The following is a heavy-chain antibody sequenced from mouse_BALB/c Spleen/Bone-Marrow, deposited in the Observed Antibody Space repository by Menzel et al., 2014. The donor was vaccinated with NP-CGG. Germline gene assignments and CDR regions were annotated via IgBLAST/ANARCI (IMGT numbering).Heavy chain of an antibody. Sequence: VKLMESGAELAKPGASVKMSCKASGYNFTSYWMHWVKQRPGQGLEWIGYINPSTGYTEYNQKFKDKATLTADKSSGTANMQLSSLTSEDAAVYYCAREYYGSSGYFDVWGAGTPVTVSS. CDR3: AREYYGSSGYFDV. CDR2: INPSTGYT. J-gene: IGHJ1*01. V-gene: IGHV1-7*01. CDR1: GYNFTSYW. D-gene: IGHD1-1*01.